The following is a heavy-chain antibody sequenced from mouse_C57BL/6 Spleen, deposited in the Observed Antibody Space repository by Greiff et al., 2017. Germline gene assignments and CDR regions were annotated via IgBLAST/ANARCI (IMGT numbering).Heavy chain of an antibody. CDR1: GFSLTSYG. CDR2: LWSGGST. J-gene: IGHJ3*01. CDR3: AGRDIDSSGYGRY. D-gene: IGHD3-2*02. V-gene: IGHV2-2*01. Sequence: VQLVESGPGLVQPSQSLSITCTVSGFSLTSYGVHWVRQSSGKGLVWLGVLWSGGSTDYNAAFISKLSISKDNSKSQVFFKMNSLQADDTAIYYCAGRDIDSSGYGRYWGPGTLVTVSA.